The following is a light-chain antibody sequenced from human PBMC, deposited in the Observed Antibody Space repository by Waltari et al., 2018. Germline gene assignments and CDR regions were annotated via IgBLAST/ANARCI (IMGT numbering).Light chain of an antibody. CDR1: SSDVGCYNY. J-gene: IGLJ2*01. CDR2: EVS. CDR3: SSYTSSSTLGVV. V-gene: IGLV2-14*01. Sequence: QSALTQPASVSGSPGQSIPISCTGTSSDVGCYNYASWYQPHPGKAPKLMIYEVSNRPSGVSNRFSGSKSGNTASLTISGLQAEDEADYYCSSYTSSSTLGVVFGGGTKLTVL.